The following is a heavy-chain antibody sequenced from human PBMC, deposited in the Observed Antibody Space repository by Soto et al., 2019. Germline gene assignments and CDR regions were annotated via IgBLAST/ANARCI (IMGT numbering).Heavy chain of an antibody. CDR3: ARDQRGSGWDFYFPPFDY. CDR2: ISSYNGNT. CDR1: GYTFTRYG. D-gene: IGHD6-19*01. Sequence: QVQLVQSGAEVKKPGASVKVSFKASGYTFTRYGISWVRQAPGHGLGWMGWISSYNGNTNYAQKLQGRVTMTTETTTSTAYMELRSLISDDTAVYYCARDQRGSGWDFYFPPFDYWGQGTLVTVYS. J-gene: IGHJ4*02. V-gene: IGHV1-18*01.